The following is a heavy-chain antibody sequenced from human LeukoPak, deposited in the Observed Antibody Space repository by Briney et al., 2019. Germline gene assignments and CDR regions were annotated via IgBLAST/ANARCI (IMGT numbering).Heavy chain of an antibody. Sequence: PSGTLSLTCTVSVGSVSSSNWWSWVRQPPGKGLEWIGEIYHTGKTNYNPSLKSRVTMSLDKSKNQFSLNLTSVTAADTAVYYCARESNYLGSGSWNWFDPWGQGTLVTVSS. CDR2: IYHTGKT. D-gene: IGHD3-10*01. V-gene: IGHV4-4*02. CDR3: ARESNYLGSGSWNWFDP. CDR1: VGSVSSSNW. J-gene: IGHJ5*02.